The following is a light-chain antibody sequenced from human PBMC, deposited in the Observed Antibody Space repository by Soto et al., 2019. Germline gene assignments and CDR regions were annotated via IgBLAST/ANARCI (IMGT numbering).Light chain of an antibody. CDR1: QSINKY. Sequence: DIQMTQSPSSLSASVGDRVTITCRAGQSINKYLNWYQQQPGKAPKLLIYAASSLQSGVPSRFSGSGSGTDLTLTISSLQPEDFATYYCQQTYSVPWTFGQGTKVEIK. V-gene: IGKV1-39*01. CDR3: QQTYSVPWT. J-gene: IGKJ1*01. CDR2: AAS.